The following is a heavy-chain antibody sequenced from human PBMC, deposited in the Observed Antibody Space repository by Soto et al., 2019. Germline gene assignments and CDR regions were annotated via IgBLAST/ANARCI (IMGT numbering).Heavy chain of an antibody. Sequence: QVQLVQSGAEVKKPGSSVKVSCKASGGTFSSFAISWVRQAPGQGLEWMGGIIPIFGTTNYAQKFQGRVTIIADESTSTAYMEVTTLRSEDTAVYYCARDRDHTYDYWGQGTLVTVSS. V-gene: IGHV1-69*01. CDR3: ARDRDHTYDY. J-gene: IGHJ4*02. CDR1: GGTFSSFA. CDR2: IIPIFGTT.